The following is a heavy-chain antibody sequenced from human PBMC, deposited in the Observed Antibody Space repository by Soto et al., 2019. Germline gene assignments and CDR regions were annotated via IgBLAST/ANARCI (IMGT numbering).Heavy chain of an antibody. V-gene: IGHV1-69*13. D-gene: IGHD5-18*01. CDR2: IIPIFGTA. J-gene: IGHJ5*02. Sequence: SVKVSCKASGGTFSSYAISWVRQAPGQGLEWMGGIIPIFGTANYAQKFQGRVTITADESTSTAYMELSSLRSEDTAVYYCARPDSGYSYGYYPYWFDPWGQGTLVTVSS. CDR1: GGTFSSYA. CDR3: ARPDSGYSYGYYPYWFDP.